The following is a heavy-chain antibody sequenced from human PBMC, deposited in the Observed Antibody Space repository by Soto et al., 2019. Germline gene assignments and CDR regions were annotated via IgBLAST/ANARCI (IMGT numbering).Heavy chain of an antibody. J-gene: IGHJ4*02. D-gene: IGHD6-13*01. CDR2: IYPGDSDT. Sequence: PGESLKISCKGSEYNFSTYWIAWVRQMPGKGLEWMGIIYPGDSDTRYSPSFHGKVTISADRSIGTAYLQWGSLEASDSAFYFCARSPRSSPYFDYWGQGALVTVSS. CDR3: ARSPRSSPYFDY. V-gene: IGHV5-51*01. CDR1: EYNFSTYW.